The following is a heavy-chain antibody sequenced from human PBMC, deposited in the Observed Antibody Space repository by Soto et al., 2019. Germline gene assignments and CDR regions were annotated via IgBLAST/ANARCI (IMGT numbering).Heavy chain of an antibody. CDR2: INTDGSTT. Sequence: PGGSLRLSCAASGFTFSGYWMYWVRQAPGKGLVWVSRINTDGSTTTYADSGKGRFTISRDNAKNTLYLQMNDLRAEDTAVYYCARDGYDLWSGYSQPGYWGQGTLVTVSS. CDR3: ARDGYDLWSGYSQPGY. CDR1: GFTFSGYW. D-gene: IGHD3-3*01. V-gene: IGHV3-74*01. J-gene: IGHJ4*02.